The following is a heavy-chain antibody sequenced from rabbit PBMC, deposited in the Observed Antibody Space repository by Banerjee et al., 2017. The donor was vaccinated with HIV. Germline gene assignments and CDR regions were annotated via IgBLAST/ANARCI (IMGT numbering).Heavy chain of an antibody. D-gene: IGHD4-1*01. Sequence: QEQLEESGGDLVKPEGSLTLTCTASGFSFNNTYWIYWVRQAPGKGLEWIACIYVGSGGTTYYASWAKGRFTISKTSWTTVTLQMTSLTAADTATYFCARDLAGVTGWNFNLWGPGTLVTVS. CDR2: IYVGSGGTT. J-gene: IGHJ4*01. V-gene: IGHV1S45*01. CDR3: ARDLAGVTGWNFNL. CDR1: GFSFNNTYW.